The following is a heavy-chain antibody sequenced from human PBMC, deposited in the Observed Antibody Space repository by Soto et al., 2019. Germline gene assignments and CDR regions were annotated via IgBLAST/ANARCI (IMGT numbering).Heavy chain of an antibody. V-gene: IGHV3-7*03. Sequence: EVQLVESGGGLVQPGGSLRLSCAASGFTFSSDWMSWVRQAPGKGLEWVANIKQDGSEKYYVDSVKGRFTISRDNVKNSLYLQMNSLRAEDTAVYYCARGRIFQGGQGTLVTVSS. CDR2: IKQDGSEK. CDR1: GFTFSSDW. D-gene: IGHD2-15*01. J-gene: IGHJ4*02. CDR3: ARGRIFQ.